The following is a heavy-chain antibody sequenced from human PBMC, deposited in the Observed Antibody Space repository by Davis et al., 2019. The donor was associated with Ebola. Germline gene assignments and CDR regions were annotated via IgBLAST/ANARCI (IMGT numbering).Heavy chain of an antibody. Sequence: PGGSLRLSCKGSGYSFTSYWINWVRQMPGKGLEWMGRIDPSDSYTKYSPSFQGHVTISADKSISTAYLQWSSLKASDTAMYYCARQSDYDILTGYYMGIDYWGQGTLLTVSS. CDR1: GYSFTSYW. D-gene: IGHD3-9*01. V-gene: IGHV5-10-1*01. J-gene: IGHJ4*02. CDR2: IDPSDSYT. CDR3: ARQSDYDILTGYYMGIDY.